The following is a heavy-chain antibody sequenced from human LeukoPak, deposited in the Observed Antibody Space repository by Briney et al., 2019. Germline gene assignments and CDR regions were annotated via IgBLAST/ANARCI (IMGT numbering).Heavy chain of an antibody. CDR3: ARGGFGIVGPTADY. Sequence: GGSLRLSCAAYGFTFSSYSMNWVRQAPGKGREWVSSISSSSSYIYYADSVKGRFTISRGNAKNSLYLQMNSLRAEDTAVYYCARGGFGIVGPTADYWGQGTLVTVSS. J-gene: IGHJ4*02. V-gene: IGHV3-21*01. D-gene: IGHD1-26*01. CDR2: ISSSSSYI. CDR1: GFTFSSYS.